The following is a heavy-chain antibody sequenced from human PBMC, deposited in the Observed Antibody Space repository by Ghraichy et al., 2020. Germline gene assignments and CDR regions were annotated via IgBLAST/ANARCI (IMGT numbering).Heavy chain of an antibody. Sequence: GSLNISCAASGFTFSSYAMSWVRQAPGKGLEWVSAISGSGGSTYYADSVKGRFTISRDNSKNTLYLQMNSLRAEDTAVYYCAERITIFGVVKGPNWFDPWGQGTLVTVSS. J-gene: IGHJ5*02. CDR1: GFTFSSYA. D-gene: IGHD3-3*01. CDR2: ISGSGGST. V-gene: IGHV3-23*01. CDR3: AERITIFGVVKGPNWFDP.